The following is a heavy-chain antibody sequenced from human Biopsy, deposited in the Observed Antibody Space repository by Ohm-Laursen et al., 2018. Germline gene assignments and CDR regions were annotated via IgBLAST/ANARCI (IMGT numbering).Heavy chain of an antibody. CDR3: ARDPLNGHKHFDY. D-gene: IGHD2-8*01. CDR1: SYTFTDYN. Sequence: ASVKVSCKASSYTFTDYNIHWMRQAPGQGLEWLGYINCKTGATNYAQKFQGTVTMTGDTSISTAYLALGSLRSADTAIYYCARDPLNGHKHFDYWGQGSLVSVSS. CDR2: INCKTGAT. V-gene: IGHV1-2*02. J-gene: IGHJ4*02.